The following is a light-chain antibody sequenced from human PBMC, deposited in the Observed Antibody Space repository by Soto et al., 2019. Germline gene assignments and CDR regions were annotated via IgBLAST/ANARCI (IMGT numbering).Light chain of an antibody. Sequence: EIVLTQSPGTLSLSPGERATLSCRASQSVSSSYLAWYQQKPGQAPRLLIYGASSSATGIPDRFSGSGSGTDFTLTISRLEPEDFAVYYCQQYGSSRITFGHGTRLEIK. CDR3: QQYGSSRIT. CDR2: GAS. V-gene: IGKV3-20*01. J-gene: IGKJ5*01. CDR1: QSVSSSY.